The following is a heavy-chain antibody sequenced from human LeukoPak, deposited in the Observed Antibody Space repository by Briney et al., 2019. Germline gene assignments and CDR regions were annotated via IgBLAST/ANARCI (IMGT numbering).Heavy chain of an antibody. CDR2: MNPNTGHT. V-gene: IGHV1-8*01. CDR3: GRVQSGSLLRYGMDV. Sequence: RASVKVSCKASGYTLTTSDINWVRQATGQGLEWMGWMNPNTGHTGFTQKFQGRVTMTRSISLNTAYMELSSLRSEDTAVYFCGRVQSGSLLRYGMDVWGQGTTVTVSS. D-gene: IGHD3-10*01. J-gene: IGHJ6*02. CDR1: GYTLTTSD.